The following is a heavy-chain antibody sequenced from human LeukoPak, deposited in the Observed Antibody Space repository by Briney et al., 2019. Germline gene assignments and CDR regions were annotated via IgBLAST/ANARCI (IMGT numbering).Heavy chain of an antibody. D-gene: IGHD3-22*01. CDR3: ARDLGSYYEKSGYRSDAFDI. CDR2: ISSSSSFI. J-gene: IGHJ3*02. Sequence: GGSLRLSCAASGFTFSSYSMNWVGKAPGKGLEWVSSISSSSSFIYYADSVKGRFTISRDNAKNSLYLQMNSVRAEDSAVYYCARDLGSYYEKSGYRSDAFDIWGQGTMVTVSS. V-gene: IGHV3-21*01. CDR1: GFTFSSYS.